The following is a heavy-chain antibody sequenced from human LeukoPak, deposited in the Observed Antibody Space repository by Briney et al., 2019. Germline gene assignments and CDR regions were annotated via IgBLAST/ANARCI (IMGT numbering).Heavy chain of an antibody. D-gene: IGHD6-13*01. CDR1: GYSFLSHW. V-gene: IGHV5-51*01. J-gene: IGHJ4*02. CDR2: IYPGDSDT. CDR3: ARHASPYSSNYYFDY. Sequence: GESLKISCKGSGYSFLSHWIGWVRQMPGKGLEWMGIIYPGDSDTRYNPSFQGQITISADKSISTAYLQWSSLKASDTAMYYCARHASPYSSNYYFDYWGQGALVTVSS.